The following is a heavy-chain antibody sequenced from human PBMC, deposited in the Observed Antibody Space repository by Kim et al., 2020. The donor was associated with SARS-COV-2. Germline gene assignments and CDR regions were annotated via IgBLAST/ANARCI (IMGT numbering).Heavy chain of an antibody. V-gene: IGHV6-1*01. CDR3: ARFGYSSSWYVMGWFDP. CDR2: TYYRSKWYN. CDR1: GDSVSSNSAA. J-gene: IGHJ5*02. D-gene: IGHD6-13*01. Sequence: SQTLSLTCAISGDSVSSNSAAWNWIRQSPSRGLEWLGRTYYRSKWYNDYAVSVKSRITINPDTSKNQFSLQLNSVTPEDTAVYYCARFGYSSSWYVMGWFDPWGQGTLVTVAS.